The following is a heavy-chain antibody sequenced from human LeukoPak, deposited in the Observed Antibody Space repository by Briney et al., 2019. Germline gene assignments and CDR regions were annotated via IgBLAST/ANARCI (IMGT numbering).Heavy chain of an antibody. CDR2: ISAYNGNT. CDR3: ARDYYDSSGYYPIDY. CDR1: GYTFTSYG. J-gene: IGHJ4*02. Sequence: ASVKVSCKASGYTFTSYGISWVRQAPGQGLEWMGWISAYNGNTNYAQKLQGRVTMTTDTSTSTAYMELRSLRSDDTAVYYCARDYYDSSGYYPIDYWGQGTLVTASS. V-gene: IGHV1-18*01. D-gene: IGHD3-22*01.